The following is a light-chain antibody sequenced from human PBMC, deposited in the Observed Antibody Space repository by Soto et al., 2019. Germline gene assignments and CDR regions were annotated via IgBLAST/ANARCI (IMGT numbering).Light chain of an antibody. V-gene: IGLV2-8*01. CDR2: EVT. Sequence: QSALTQPPSASGSPGQSVTISCTGTSSDVGAYNYVSWYQQHPGKAPKLIIYEVTKRPSGVPDRFSGSKSGNTASLTVSGPKAEDENDYYCSSYAGSSKLVFGGGTKLTVL. CDR1: SSDVGAYNY. J-gene: IGLJ2*01. CDR3: SSYAGSSKLV.